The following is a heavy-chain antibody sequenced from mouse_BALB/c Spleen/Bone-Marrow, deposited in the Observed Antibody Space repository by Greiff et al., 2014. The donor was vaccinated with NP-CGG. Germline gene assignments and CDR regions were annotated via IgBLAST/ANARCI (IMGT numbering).Heavy chain of an antibody. V-gene: IGHV2-9*02. CDR3: ARITTATGAMDY. D-gene: IGHD1-2*01. CDR1: GFSLTNYG. J-gene: IGHJ4*01. CDR2: IWADGST. Sequence: VQRVESGPGLVAPSQSLSITCTVSGFSLTNYGVHWVRQPPGKGLEWLGVIWADGSTKYNSALMSRLNISKDNSKSQVFFKMNSLQTDDTAMYYCARITTATGAMDYWGQGTSVTVSS.